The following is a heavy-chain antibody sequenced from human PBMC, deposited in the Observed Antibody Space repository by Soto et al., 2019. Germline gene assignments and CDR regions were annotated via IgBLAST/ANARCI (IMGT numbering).Heavy chain of an antibody. CDR2: IMPIFRAP. D-gene: IGHD1-1*01. Sequence: QVQLVQSGAEVKKPGSSVKVSCKASGGAFSDYAFSWVRQAPGQGLEWLGGIMPIFRAPDYAQKFQGRVTITADEFTRTAYMEMNSLRSEDTAVYYCASWLKGPDIGNDYYGMAVWGQGTTVTVS. V-gene: IGHV1-69*12. J-gene: IGHJ6*02. CDR3: ASWLKGPDIGNDYYGMAV. CDR1: GGAFSDYA.